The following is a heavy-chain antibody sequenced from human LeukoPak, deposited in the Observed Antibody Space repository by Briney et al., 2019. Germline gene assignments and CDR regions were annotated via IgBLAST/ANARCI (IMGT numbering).Heavy chain of an antibody. V-gene: IGHV3-30*02. J-gene: IGHJ5*02. CDR3: AKDSFDPSAIVGAT. CDR1: GFTFSSYG. D-gene: IGHD1-26*01. CDR2: IRYDGSNK. Sequence: PGGSLRLSCAASGFTFSSYGMHWVRQAPGKGLEWVALIRYDGSNKYYADSVKGRFTISGDNSKNTLYLQMNSLRAEDTAVYYCAKDSFDPSAIVGATWGQGTLVTVSS.